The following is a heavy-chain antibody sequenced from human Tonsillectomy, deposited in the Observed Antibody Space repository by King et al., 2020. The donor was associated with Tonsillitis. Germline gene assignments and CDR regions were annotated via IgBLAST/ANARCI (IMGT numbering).Heavy chain of an antibody. D-gene: IGHD2-2*03. Sequence: QLVQSGAEVKKPGESLKISCKGSGYSFTNDWIAWVRPMPGKGLEWMGIIYPRDSDTSYSPSFQDQFTISAAKYIDTAYLQWSSLKAWDTAMYYCSRLGVDIVMVPAAPASDAFDIWGQGTMVTVSS. CDR2: IYPRDSDT. CDR1: GYSFTNDW. CDR3: SRLGVDIVMVPAAPASDAFDI. V-gene: IGHV5-51*03. J-gene: IGHJ3*02.